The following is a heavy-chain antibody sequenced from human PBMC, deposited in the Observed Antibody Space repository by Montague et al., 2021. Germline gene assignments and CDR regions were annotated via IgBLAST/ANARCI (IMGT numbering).Heavy chain of an antibody. CDR1: GFTFSSYA. J-gene: IGHJ1*01. D-gene: IGHD6-19*01. CDR2: ISYDGSNK. Sequence: SVKLSCAASGFTFSSYAMHWVRQAPVKGLEWVAVISYDGSNKYYXDSVKGRFTISRDNSKNTLYLQMNSLRAEDTAVYYCARSLTSGLLAEYFQHWGQGTMVTVSS. V-gene: IGHV3-30-3*01. CDR3: ARSLTSGLLAEYFQH.